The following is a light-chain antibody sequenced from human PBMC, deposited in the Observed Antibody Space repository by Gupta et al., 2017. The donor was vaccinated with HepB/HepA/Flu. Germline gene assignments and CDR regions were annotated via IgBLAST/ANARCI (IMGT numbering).Light chain of an antibody. CDR1: QSVSSSY. J-gene: IGKJ3*01. CDR2: GAS. V-gene: IGKV3-20*01. Sequence: EIVLTQSPGTLSLSPGERATLSCRASQSVSSSYLAWYQQKPGQAPRLLMYGASSRATGIPDRFSGSGSGTDFTLTISRLEPEDFAVYYCQQYGNSSFIFGPGTKVDAK. CDR3: QQYGNSSFI.